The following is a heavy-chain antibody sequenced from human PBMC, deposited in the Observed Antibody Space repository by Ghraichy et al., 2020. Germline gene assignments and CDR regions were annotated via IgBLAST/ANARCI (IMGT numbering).Heavy chain of an antibody. V-gene: IGHV4-34*01. D-gene: IGHD1-7*01. Sequence: SETLSLTCAVYGESLSGYYWTWIRQPPGKGLQWIGEINQSGITKYNPSLESRVTLSVDTSTKQFSLNVISVTAADAAVYFCARGRRELRRFDLWGQGTLFTVAS. J-gene: IGHJ5*02. CDR3: ARGRRELRRFDL. CDR2: INQSGIT. CDR1: GESLSGYY.